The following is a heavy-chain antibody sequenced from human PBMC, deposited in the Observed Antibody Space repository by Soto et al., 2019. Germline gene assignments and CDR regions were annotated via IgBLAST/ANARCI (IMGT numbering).Heavy chain of an antibody. V-gene: IGHV3-33*01. CDR3: AREGKCSSTSCYPRAGYYYGMDV. J-gene: IGHJ6*02. CDR2: IWYDGSNK. Sequence: QVQLVESGGGVVQPGRSLRLSCAASGFTFSSYGMHWVRQAPGKGLEWVAVIWYDGSNKYYADSVKGRLTISRDNSKNTLYLQMNSLRAEDTAVYYCAREGKCSSTSCYPRAGYYYGMDVWGQGTTVTVSS. CDR1: GFTFSSYG. D-gene: IGHD2-2*01.